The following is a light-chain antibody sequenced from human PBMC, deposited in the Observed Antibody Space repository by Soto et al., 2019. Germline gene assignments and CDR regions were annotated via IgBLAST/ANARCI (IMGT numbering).Light chain of an antibody. CDR2: EVS. J-gene: IGLJ1*01. Sequence: QSVLAQPASVSGSPGQSITISCSGSSIDVGDNNYVSWYQHHPGKAPKLIIYEVSNRPSGVSNRFSGSSSDNTASLTISGLLPDDEADYYCSSYTTGSTPSYVFGTGTKLTVL. CDR1: SIDVGDNNY. V-gene: IGLV2-14*01. CDR3: SSYTTGSTPSYV.